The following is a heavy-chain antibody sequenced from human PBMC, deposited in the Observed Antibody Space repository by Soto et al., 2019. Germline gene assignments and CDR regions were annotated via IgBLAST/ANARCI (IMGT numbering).Heavy chain of an antibody. J-gene: IGHJ6*02. CDR2: IRSKAYGGTT. Sequence: QPGGSLRLSCTASGFTFGDYAMSWFRQAPGKGLEWVGFIRSKAYGGTTEYAASVKGRFTISRDDSKSIAYLQMNSLKTEDTAVYYCTRALSGYDHYYYGMDVWGQGTTVTVSS. CDR1: GFTFGDYA. CDR3: TRALSGYDHYYYGMDV. D-gene: IGHD5-12*01. V-gene: IGHV3-49*03.